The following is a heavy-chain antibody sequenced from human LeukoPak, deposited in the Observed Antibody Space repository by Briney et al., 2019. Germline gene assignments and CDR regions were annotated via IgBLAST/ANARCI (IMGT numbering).Heavy chain of an antibody. V-gene: IGHV3-23*01. CDR1: GLTFRSYA. CDR2: ISGSGTTT. J-gene: IGHJ1*01. CDR3: AQDRGYKYPFRYLEH. D-gene: IGHD5-18*01. Sequence: GGSLRLSCAASGLTFRSYAMTWVRQAPGKGLEWVSSISGSGTTTYFADSVKGRFTISRDNSKGSLYLQMNSLRDEDTAIYYCAQDRGYKYPFRYLEHWGQGTLVTVSS.